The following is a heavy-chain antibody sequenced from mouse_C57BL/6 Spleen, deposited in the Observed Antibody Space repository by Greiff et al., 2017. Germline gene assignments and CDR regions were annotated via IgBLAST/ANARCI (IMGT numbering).Heavy chain of an antibody. CDR1: GYSITSGYY. V-gene: IGHV3-6*01. J-gene: IGHJ4*01. CDR2: ISYDGSN. Sequence: EVQRVESGPGLVKPSQSLSLTCSVTGYSITSGYYWNWIRQFPGNKLEWMGYISYDGSNNYNPSLKNRISITRDTSKNQFFLKLNSLTTEDTATYYCARRGRNYAMDYWGQGTSVTVSS. CDR3: ARRGRNYAMDY.